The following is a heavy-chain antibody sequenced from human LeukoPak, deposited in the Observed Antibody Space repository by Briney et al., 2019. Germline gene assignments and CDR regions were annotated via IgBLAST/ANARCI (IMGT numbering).Heavy chain of an antibody. CDR2: ISSSGSTI. Sequence: GGSLRLSCAASGFTFSSYEMNWVRQAPGKGLEWVSYISSSGSTIYYADSVKGRFTISRDNAKNSLYLQMNSLRAEDTAVYYCARDLVDIVATTRVWYFDLWGRGTLVTVSS. V-gene: IGHV3-48*03. CDR1: GFTFSSYE. J-gene: IGHJ2*01. D-gene: IGHD5-12*01. CDR3: ARDLVDIVATTRVWYFDL.